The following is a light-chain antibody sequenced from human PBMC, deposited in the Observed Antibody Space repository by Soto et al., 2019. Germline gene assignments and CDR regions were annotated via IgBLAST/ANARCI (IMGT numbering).Light chain of an antibody. V-gene: IGKV1-39*01. CDR2: GAS. Sequence: DIQMTQSPSSLSASVGDRVTITCRASQSISSYLNWYQQKPGKAPKLLIYGASNLQSGVPSRFSGSGSGTDFTLTISSLQPEDVARYYCQQSYGTRYTFGQGTKLEIK. CDR1: QSISSY. J-gene: IGKJ2*01. CDR3: QQSYGTRYT.